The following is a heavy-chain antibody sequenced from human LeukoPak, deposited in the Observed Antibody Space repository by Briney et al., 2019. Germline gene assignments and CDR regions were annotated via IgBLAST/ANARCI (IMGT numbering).Heavy chain of an antibody. CDR2: ISSSGSTI. Sequence: PGGALRLSCSASGFTFSSYEMNWVRQAPGEGVEGVSYISSSGSTIYYADSVEGRFTISRDNAKNSLYLQMNSLRAEDTAVYYCAELGITMIGGVWGKGTTVTISS. D-gene: IGHD3-10*02. J-gene: IGHJ6*04. CDR3: AELGITMIGGV. CDR1: GFTFSSYE. V-gene: IGHV3-48*03.